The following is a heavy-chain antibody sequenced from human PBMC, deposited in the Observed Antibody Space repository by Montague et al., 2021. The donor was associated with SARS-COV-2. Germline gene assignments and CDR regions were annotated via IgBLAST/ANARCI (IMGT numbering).Heavy chain of an antibody. D-gene: IGHD3-9*01. J-gene: IGHJ4*02. CDR3: VRVTGLILTVSFYY. Sequence: SETLSLTCSVSGDSISSSDNYWGWIRQPPGRGLDLIGNVYYSGTTYYNPSLKSRVTISGDRTKNQFSLELRSVTAADTAVYYCVRVTGLILTVSFYYWGQGTLVTVSS. V-gene: IGHV4-39*01. CDR1: GDSISSSDNY. CDR2: VYYSGTT.